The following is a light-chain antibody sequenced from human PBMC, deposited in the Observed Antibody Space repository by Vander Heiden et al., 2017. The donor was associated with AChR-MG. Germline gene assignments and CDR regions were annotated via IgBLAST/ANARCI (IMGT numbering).Light chain of an antibody. J-gene: IGLJ3*02. Sequence: QSALTQPASVSGSPGQSITISCTGSSSDVGHFNYVAWYQQFPGKAPKLIIDDVRNRPSGVSNRFSGSQSGDTASLTISGLQAEDEADYYCSSYTTTNTWVFGGGTKVTVL. V-gene: IGLV2-14*01. CDR3: SSYTTTNTWV. CDR1: SSDVGHFNY. CDR2: DVR.